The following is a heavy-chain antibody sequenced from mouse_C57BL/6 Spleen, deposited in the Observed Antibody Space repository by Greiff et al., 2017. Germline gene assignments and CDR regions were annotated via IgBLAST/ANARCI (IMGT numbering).Heavy chain of an antibody. CDR3: ARHEDYGSSYVSAWFAY. CDR1: GFSLTSYG. D-gene: IGHD1-1*01. V-gene: IGHV2-6-1*01. J-gene: IGHJ3*01. Sequence: VQLQQSGPGLVAPSQSLSITCTVSGFSLTSYGVHWVRQPPGKGLEWLVVIWSDGSTTYNSALKSRLSISKDNSKSQVFLKMNSLQTDDTAMYYCARHEDYGSSYVSAWFAYWGQGTLDTVSA. CDR2: IWSDGST.